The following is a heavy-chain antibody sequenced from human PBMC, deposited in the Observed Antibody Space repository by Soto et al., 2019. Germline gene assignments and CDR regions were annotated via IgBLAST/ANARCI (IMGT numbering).Heavy chain of an antibody. CDR2: IYYLGRT. CDR3: ATGVRVNGTCDR. Sequence: SETLSLTCTVDSISTYYWNWIRQTPGKGLEWIGYIYYLGRTNYNRSLKSRVTISIDMSKNQFSLRLNSVTAADTAVYYCATGVRVNGTCDRWGQGALVTVSS. V-gene: IGHV4-59*01. D-gene: IGHD2-15*01. CDR1: SISTYY. J-gene: IGHJ5*02.